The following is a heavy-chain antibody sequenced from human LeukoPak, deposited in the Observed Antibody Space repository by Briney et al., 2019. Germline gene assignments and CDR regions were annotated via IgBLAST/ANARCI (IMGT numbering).Heavy chain of an antibody. J-gene: IGHJ4*02. CDR1: GGSISSSSYY. D-gene: IGHD2-21*01. V-gene: IGHV4-39*07. CDR3: ARDIYYFDY. Sequence: SETLSLTCTVSGGSISSSSYYWGWIRQPPGKGLEWIGSIYYSGSTYYNPSLKSRVTISVDTSKNQFSLKLSSVTAADTAVYYCARDIYYFDYWGQGTLVTVSS. CDR2: IYYSGST.